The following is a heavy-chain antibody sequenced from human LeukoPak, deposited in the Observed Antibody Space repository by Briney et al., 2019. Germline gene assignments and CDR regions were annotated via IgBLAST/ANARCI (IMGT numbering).Heavy chain of an antibody. CDR3: ARAGTYYYDSSGYSPYFDY. Sequence: SETLSLTCTVSGGSVSRSPYYWGWIRQPPGKGLEWIGNIYHSGSTYYNPSLKSRVTISVDTSKNQFSLKLSSVTAADTAVYYCARAGTYYYDSSGYSPYFDYWGQGTLATVSS. D-gene: IGHD3-22*01. J-gene: IGHJ4*02. CDR1: GGSVSRSPYY. V-gene: IGHV4-39*07. CDR2: IYHSGST.